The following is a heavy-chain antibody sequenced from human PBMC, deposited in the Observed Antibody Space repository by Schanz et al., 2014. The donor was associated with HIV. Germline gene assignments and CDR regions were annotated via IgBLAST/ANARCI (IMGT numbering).Heavy chain of an antibody. D-gene: IGHD3-22*01. CDR3: TGGLYYDSTPFDP. Sequence: EVQMLESGGGLVQPGGSLRLSCAASGFTFSIYAMSWVRQAPGKGLEWVSKISSSSSVRHYADSVKGRFTISRDNSKNTLYLQMNSLRAEDTAVYYCTGGLYYDSTPFDPWGQGTLVTVSS. CDR1: GFTFSIYA. V-gene: IGHV3-48*01. CDR2: ISSSSSVR. J-gene: IGHJ5*02.